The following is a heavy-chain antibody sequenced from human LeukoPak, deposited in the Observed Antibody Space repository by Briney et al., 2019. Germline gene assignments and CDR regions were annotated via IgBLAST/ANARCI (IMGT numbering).Heavy chain of an antibody. CDR1: GGSITNSGYY. CDR2: LYYSGST. D-gene: IGHD3-16*01. J-gene: IGHJ4*02. Sequence: SETLSLTCTVSGGSITNSGYYWGWTRQPPGQGLEWIGSLYYSGSTYYNPSLKSRVTKSVDTSKNQFSLRLSSVTAADTAVYYCRAFGGVNDYFDYWGQGILVTVSS. V-gene: IGHV4-39*01. CDR3: RAFGGVNDYFDY.